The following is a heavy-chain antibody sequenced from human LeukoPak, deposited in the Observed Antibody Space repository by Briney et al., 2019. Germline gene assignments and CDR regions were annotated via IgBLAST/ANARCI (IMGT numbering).Heavy chain of an antibody. CDR3: TIMTHCTGGTCYSYDH. Sequence: ASVKVSYQTSGYTFTSYGITWVRQAPGKGLEWMGWISAYNGNIDYAQNLQGRVTMTTDTSTSTAYMELRSLRSYDTAVYYCTIMTHCTGGTCYSYDHWGQGTMAAVSS. D-gene: IGHD2-15*01. CDR2: ISAYNGNI. V-gene: IGHV1-18*01. CDR1: GYTFTSYG. J-gene: IGHJ4*02.